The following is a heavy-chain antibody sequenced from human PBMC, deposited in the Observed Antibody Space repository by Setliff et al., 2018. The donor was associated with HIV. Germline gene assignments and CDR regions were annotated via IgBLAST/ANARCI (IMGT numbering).Heavy chain of an antibody. V-gene: IGHV2-5*02. CDR2: IYWDDDK. D-gene: IGHD3-22*01. J-gene: IGHJ4*02. CDR1: GFSLSSSGVG. Sequence: SGPTLVNPTPTLTLTCTFSGFSLSSSGVGVGWIRQPPGKALEWLALIYWDDDKRYSPSLKSRLTITKDTSKNQVVLTMTNMDPVDTATYYCAHRPPTYYYDSSVLFDYWGQGTQVTVSS. CDR3: AHRPPTYYYDSSVLFDY.